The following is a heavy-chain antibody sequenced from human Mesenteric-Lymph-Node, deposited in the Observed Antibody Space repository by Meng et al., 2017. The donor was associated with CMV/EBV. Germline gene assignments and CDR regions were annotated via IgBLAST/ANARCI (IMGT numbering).Heavy chain of an antibody. J-gene: IGHJ1*01. D-gene: IGHD5-18*01. CDR2: INAGNGNT. CDR1: GYTFTSYA. CDR3: ARRYSYGSAEYFQH. Sequence: SGYTFTSYAMHWVRQDPGQRLEWMGWINAGNGNTKYSQKFQGRVTITRDTSASTAYMELSSLRSEDTAVYYCARRYSYGSAEYFQHWGQGTLVTVSS. V-gene: IGHV1-3*01.